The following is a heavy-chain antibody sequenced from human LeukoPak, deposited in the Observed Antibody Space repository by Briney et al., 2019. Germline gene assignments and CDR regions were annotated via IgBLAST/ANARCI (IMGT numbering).Heavy chain of an antibody. Sequence: GGSLRLSCAASGFTFSSYWMHWVRQAPGKGLVWVSRVKTDGSVTNYADSVKGRFTVSRDNAKNTLYLQMNSLRAEDTAVYYCARGSLLQHYVDVWGKGTTVTVSS. V-gene: IGHV3-74*01. CDR1: GFTFSSYW. J-gene: IGHJ6*04. CDR2: VKTDGSVT. D-gene: IGHD3-10*01. CDR3: ARGSLLQHYVDV.